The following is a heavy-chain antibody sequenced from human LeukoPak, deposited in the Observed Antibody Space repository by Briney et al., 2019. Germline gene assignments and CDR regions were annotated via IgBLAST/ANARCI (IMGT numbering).Heavy chain of an antibody. CDR2: IYTSGST. CDR1: GGSISSYY. J-gene: IGHJ6*03. D-gene: IGHD6-6*01. CDR3: ARLDKYSSSAGHYYYYYYMDV. Sequence: PSETLSLTCTVSGGSISSYYWSWVRQPAGKGLEWIGRIYTSGSTNYNPSLKSRVTMSVDTSKNQFSLKLSSVTAADTAVYYCARLDKYSSSAGHYYYYYYMDVWGKGTTVTVSS. V-gene: IGHV4-4*07.